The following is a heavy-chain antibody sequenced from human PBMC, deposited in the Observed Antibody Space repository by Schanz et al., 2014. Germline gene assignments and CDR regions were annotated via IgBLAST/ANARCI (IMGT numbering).Heavy chain of an antibody. V-gene: IGHV3-23*04. D-gene: IGHD3-10*01. CDR1: GFMFSSYA. CDR3: AKGRFGELSAFDI. Sequence: VQLVESGGGVVQPGRSLRLSCAASGFMFSSYAMSWVRQAPGKGLEWVSAISGSGGSTYYADSVKGRFTISRDNSKNTLYLQMNSLRAEDTAVYYCAKGRFGELSAFDIRGQGTMVTVSS. CDR2: ISGSGGST. J-gene: IGHJ3*02.